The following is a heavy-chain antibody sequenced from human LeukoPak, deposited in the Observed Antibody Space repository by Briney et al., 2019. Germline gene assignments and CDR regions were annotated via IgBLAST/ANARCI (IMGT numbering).Heavy chain of an antibody. CDR2: INPRGGST. D-gene: IGHD3-16*01. CDR3: GRDRFTWGSHHFPEH. CDR1: GYSFADYH. Sequence: GASVKVSCKASGYSFADYHIHWVRQAPGQGLEWMGIINPRGGSTTYAQKFQGRATMTRDSPADTVSMEVNSLRSDDTAMYYCGRDRFTWGSHHFPEHWGQGTLVTVSS. J-gene: IGHJ1*01. V-gene: IGHV1-46*01.